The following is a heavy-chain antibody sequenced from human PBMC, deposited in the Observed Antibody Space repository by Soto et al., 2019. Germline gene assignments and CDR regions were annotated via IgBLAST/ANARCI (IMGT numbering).Heavy chain of an antibody. CDR3: ARECIAARPYYYYYYGMDV. Sequence: VASVKVSCKASGYTFTGYYMHWVRQAPGQGLEWMGWINPNSGGTNYAQKFQGWVTMTRDTSISTAYMELSRLRSDDTAVYYCARECIAARPYYYYYYGMDVWGQGTTVTV. CDR2: INPNSGGT. CDR1: GYTFTGYY. V-gene: IGHV1-2*04. D-gene: IGHD6-6*01. J-gene: IGHJ6*02.